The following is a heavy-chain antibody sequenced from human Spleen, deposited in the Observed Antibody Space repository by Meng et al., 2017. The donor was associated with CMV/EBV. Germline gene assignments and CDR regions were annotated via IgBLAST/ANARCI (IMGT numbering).Heavy chain of an antibody. CDR2: ISDSGDSP. J-gene: IGHJ4*02. D-gene: IGHD5-18*01. Sequence: GESLKISCTASGFTFNSYAMTWVRQAPGKGLKWVSLISDSGDSPYYADSVKGRFIISRDNSKNMVYLQMKSLRADDTAIYYCAKTLNGYGGEDSWGQGTLVTVSS. CDR3: AKTLNGYGGEDS. V-gene: IGHV3-23*01. CDR1: GFTFNSYA.